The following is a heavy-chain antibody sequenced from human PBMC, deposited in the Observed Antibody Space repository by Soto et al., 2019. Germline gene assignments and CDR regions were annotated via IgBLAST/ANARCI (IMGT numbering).Heavy chain of an antibody. CDR2: ISGSGGRT. Sequence: GGSLRLSCAASGLSFSNYAMSWVRQAPGKGLEWVSGISGSGGRTYYADSVKGRFTISRDNSKNTVYLQMSSLRAEDTAVYYCAKAGDSGDPVRGGSLWAAPRKSSYKYYMDVWGKGTTVTVSS. CDR1: GLSFSNYA. V-gene: IGHV3-23*01. CDR3: AKAGDSGDPVRGGSLWAAPRKSSYKYYMDV. D-gene: IGHD3-10*01. J-gene: IGHJ6*03.